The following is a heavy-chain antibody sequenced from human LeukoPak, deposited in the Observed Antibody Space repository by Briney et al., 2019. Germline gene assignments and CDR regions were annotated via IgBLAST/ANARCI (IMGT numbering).Heavy chain of an antibody. Sequence: GESLLIFTNGSGYTFTSYWISCLSQMPGEGVQWLGRINSHDSYTNYSPSLQGHVTISADKSNSNAYLQWNSVDATDTAIYYCARRVGNSHNWQPIDYWGQGTLVTVSS. CDR3: ARRVGNSHNWQPIDY. CDR1: GYTFTSYW. V-gene: IGHV5-10-1*01. CDR2: INSHDSYT. D-gene: IGHD1-1*01. J-gene: IGHJ4*02.